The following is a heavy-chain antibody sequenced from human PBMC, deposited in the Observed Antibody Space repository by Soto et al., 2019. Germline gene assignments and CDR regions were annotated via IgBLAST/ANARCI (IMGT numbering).Heavy chain of an antibody. J-gene: IGHJ2*01. V-gene: IGHV1-69*02. Sequence: QVQLVQSGAEVKKPGSSVKVSCKASGGTFSSYTISWVRQAPGQGLEWMGRIIPILGIANYAQKFQGRVTITADKSQSTAYMELSSLGSEDTAVYYCAGGGGGGSDWYFDLWGRGTLVTVSS. CDR3: AGGGGGGSDWYFDL. CDR1: GGTFSSYT. D-gene: IGHD2-15*01. CDR2: IIPILGIA.